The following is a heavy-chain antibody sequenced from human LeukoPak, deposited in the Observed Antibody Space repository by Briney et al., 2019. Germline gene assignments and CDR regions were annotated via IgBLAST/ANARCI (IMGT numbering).Heavy chain of an antibody. CDR1: GGTFSSYA. D-gene: IGHD2-2*01. V-gene: IGHV1-69*06. CDR2: IIPIFGTA. Sequence: ASVKVSCKASGGTFSSYAISWVRQAPGQGLEWMGGIIPIFGTANYAQRFQGRVTITADKSTSTAYMELSSLRSEDTAVYYCARDPTGYCSSTSCSDAFDIWGQGTMVTVSS. CDR3: ARDPTGYCSSTSCSDAFDI. J-gene: IGHJ3*02.